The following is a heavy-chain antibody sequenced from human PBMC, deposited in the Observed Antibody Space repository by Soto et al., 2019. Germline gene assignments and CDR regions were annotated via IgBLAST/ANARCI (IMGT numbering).Heavy chain of an antibody. Sequence: QVQLQESGPGLVKPSETLSLTCTVSGGAVSSSSYYWSWIRQPPGKGLEWIGYIYYSGSTKYSPSLKSRVTISVDTSKNQFSLKLNSVTAADTAVSYCARGYCISTSCYAGDYGMDVWGQGTTVTVFS. CDR1: GGAVSSSSYY. CDR2: IYYSGST. J-gene: IGHJ6*02. CDR3: ARGYCISTSCYAGDYGMDV. V-gene: IGHV4-61*01. D-gene: IGHD2-2*01.